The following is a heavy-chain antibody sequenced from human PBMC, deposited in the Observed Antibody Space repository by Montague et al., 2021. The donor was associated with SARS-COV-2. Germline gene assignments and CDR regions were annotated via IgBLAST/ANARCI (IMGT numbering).Heavy chain of an antibody. CDR3: ARQRRGGLVSTPRFFDY. CDR2: IYYSGST. V-gene: IGHV4-39*01. J-gene: IGHJ4*02. CDR1: GGSISSSSYY. D-gene: IGHD6-19*01. Sequence: SETLFLTCTVSGGSISSSSYYWGWIRQPPGKGLEWIGSIYYSGSTYYNPSLKSRVTISVDTSKNQFSLKLSSVTAADTAVYYCARQRRGGLVSTPRFFDYWGQGTLVTVSS.